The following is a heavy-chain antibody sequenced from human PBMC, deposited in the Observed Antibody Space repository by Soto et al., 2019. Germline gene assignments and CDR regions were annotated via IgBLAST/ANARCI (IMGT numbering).Heavy chain of an antibody. Sequence: GESMKLSCNGAGYTFTNYWIGWVRQVPGKGPEWMGIIDPGDSDTKYNPSFQGQVTISADKSITTTYLQWSSLKASDTAIYYCATSIFYYGMDVWGQGTTVTVSS. V-gene: IGHV5-51*03. CDR2: IDPGDSDT. CDR3: ATSIFYYGMDV. CDR1: GYTFTNYW. J-gene: IGHJ6*02.